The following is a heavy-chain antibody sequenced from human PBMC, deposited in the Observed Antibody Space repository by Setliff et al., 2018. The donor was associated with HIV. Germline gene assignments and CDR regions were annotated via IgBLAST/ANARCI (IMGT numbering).Heavy chain of an antibody. CDR3: AKEYHTAATGTRVANYFDY. CDR2: ISPSGGTI. D-gene: IGHD6-13*01. CDR1: GYTFTNYY. Sequence: ASVKVSCKASGYTFTNYYIHWVRQAPGQGLEWMGIISPSGGTISYAQKFQGRVTMTRDTSTNTVYMELSSLRSEDTAIYYCAKEYHTAATGTRVANYFDYWGQGTLVTVSS. V-gene: IGHV1-46*01. J-gene: IGHJ4*02.